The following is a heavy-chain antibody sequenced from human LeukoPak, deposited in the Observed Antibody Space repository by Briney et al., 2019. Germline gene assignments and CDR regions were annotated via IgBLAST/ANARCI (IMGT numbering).Heavy chain of an antibody. Sequence: GGSLRLSCAASGLTFSSYWMTWVRQAPGKGLEWVANIKPDGSEKFYVDSVEGRFTISRDNAKGSLYLQMNSLRAEDTAVYYCVRENLGHCSGTSCPFLWGQGTLVTVSS. V-gene: IGHV3-7*01. CDR1: GLTFSSYW. D-gene: IGHD2-2*01. CDR2: IKPDGSEK. J-gene: IGHJ4*02. CDR3: VRENLGHCSGTSCPFL.